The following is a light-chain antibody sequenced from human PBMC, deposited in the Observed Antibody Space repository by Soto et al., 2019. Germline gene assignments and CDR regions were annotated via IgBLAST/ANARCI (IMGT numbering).Light chain of an antibody. Sequence: QSVLTQPASVSGSPGQSITISCTGTSSDVGGYNYVSWYQQHPGKAPTLMIYDVSNRPSGVSNRFSGSKSGNTVSLTISGLQAEDEADYYCSSYTSSSTLDVFGTGTKVTVL. V-gene: IGLV2-14*01. CDR2: DVS. CDR3: SSYTSSSTLDV. CDR1: SSDVGGYNY. J-gene: IGLJ1*01.